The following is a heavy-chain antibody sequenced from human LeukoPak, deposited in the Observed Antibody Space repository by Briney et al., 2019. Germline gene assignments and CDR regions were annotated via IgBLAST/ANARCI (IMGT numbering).Heavy chain of an antibody. Sequence: SETLSLTCAVYGGSFSGYYWSWIRQPPGKGLEWIGEINHSGSTNYNPSLKSRVTISVDTSKNQFSLKLSSVTAADTAVYYCAYDYGDYSTHYWGQGTLVTVSS. CDR3: AYDYGDYSTHY. J-gene: IGHJ4*02. D-gene: IGHD4-17*01. CDR2: INHSGST. V-gene: IGHV4-34*01. CDR1: GGSFSGYY.